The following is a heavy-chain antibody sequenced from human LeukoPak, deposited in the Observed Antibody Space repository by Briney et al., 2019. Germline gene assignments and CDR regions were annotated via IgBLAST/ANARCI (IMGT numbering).Heavy chain of an antibody. J-gene: IGHJ4*02. Sequence: KPGGSLRLSCAASGFTFSSYSMNWVRQAPGKGLEWVSSISSSSSYIYYADSVKGRFTISRDNAKNSLYLQMNSLRAEDTAVYYCARVQGGDIEVVPAALDYWGQGTLVTVSS. CDR2: ISSSSSYI. V-gene: IGHV3-21*01. D-gene: IGHD2-2*01. CDR1: GFTFSSYS. CDR3: ARVQGGDIEVVPAALDY.